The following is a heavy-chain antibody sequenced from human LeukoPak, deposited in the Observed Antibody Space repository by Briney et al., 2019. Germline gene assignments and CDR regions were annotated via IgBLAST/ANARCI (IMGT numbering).Heavy chain of an antibody. CDR3: ASSLAAAGGMA. CDR2: INPNSGGT. CDR1: GYTFTGYY. J-gene: IGHJ5*02. V-gene: IGHV1-2*02. Sequence: ASVKVSCKASGYTFTGYYMHWVRQAPGQGLEWMGWINPNSGGTNYAQKFQGRVTITADKSTSTAYMELSSLRSEDTAVYYCASSLAAAGGMAWGQGTLVTVSS. D-gene: IGHD6-13*01.